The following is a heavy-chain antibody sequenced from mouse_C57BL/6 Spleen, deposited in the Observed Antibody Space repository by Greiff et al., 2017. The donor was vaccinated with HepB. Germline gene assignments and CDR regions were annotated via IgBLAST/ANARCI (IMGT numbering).Heavy chain of an antibody. D-gene: IGHD1-1*01. CDR2: ISSGSSTI. V-gene: IGHV5-17*01. CDR1: GFTFSDYG. CDR3: ATYYYGSRVFDY. J-gene: IGHJ2*01. Sequence: EVMLVESGGGLVKPGGSLKLSCAASGFTFSDYGMHWVRQAPEKGLEWVAYISSGSSTIYYADTVKGRFTISRDNAKNTLFLQMTSLRSEDTAMYYCATYYYGSRVFDYWGQGTTLTVSS.